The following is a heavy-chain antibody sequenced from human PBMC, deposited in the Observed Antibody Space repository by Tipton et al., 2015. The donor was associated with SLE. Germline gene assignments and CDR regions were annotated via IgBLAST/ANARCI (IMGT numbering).Heavy chain of an antibody. CDR3: ARVQYSSSPKGFDP. J-gene: IGHJ5*02. CDR1: GFTFSSYG. Sequence: SGFTFSSYGMHWVRQAPGKGLEWVSSISSSSSYIYYADSVKGRFTISRDNAKNSLYLQMNSLRAEDTAVYYCARVQYSSSPKGFDPWGQGILVTVSS. V-gene: IGHV3-21*01. D-gene: IGHD6-13*01. CDR2: ISSSSSYI.